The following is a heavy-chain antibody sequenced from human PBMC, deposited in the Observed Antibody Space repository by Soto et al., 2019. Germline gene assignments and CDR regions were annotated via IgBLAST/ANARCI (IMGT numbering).Heavy chain of an antibody. CDR1: GFTFSGSA. J-gene: IGHJ6*02. CDR3: TRRGTTMVRGIYYYYYGMDV. Sequence: EVQLVESGGGLVQPGGSPKLSCAASGFTFSGSAMHWVRQASGKGLEWVGRIRSKANSYATAYAASVKGRFTISRDDSKNTAYLQMTSLKPEETAVYYCTRRGTTMVRGIYYYYYGMDVWGQGTTVTVSS. D-gene: IGHD3-10*01. V-gene: IGHV3-73*01. CDR2: IRSKANSYAT.